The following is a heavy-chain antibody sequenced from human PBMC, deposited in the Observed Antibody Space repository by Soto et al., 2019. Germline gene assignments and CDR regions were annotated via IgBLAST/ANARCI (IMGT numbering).Heavy chain of an antibody. CDR3: ARDQGVAAAGITWCDP. V-gene: IGHV4-4*07. CDR2: IHSSGST. CDR1: GASMNSYH. Sequence: QVQLQASGPGLVKPSETLSLTCTVSGASMNSYHWSWIRQPAGKGLEWIGHIHSSGSTNYNPSLKSRVTMSVDTSKNQFSLRLMSLTAADTAVYYCARDQGVAAAGITWCDPWGQGSLVTVSS. J-gene: IGHJ5*02. D-gene: IGHD6-13*01.